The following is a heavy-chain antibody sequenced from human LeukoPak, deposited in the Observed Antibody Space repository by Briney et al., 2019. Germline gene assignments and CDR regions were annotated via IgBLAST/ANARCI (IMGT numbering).Heavy chain of an antibody. CDR3: ARAGVGAMPEGWVYFDY. J-gene: IGHJ4*02. CDR2: ISAYNGNT. D-gene: IGHD1-26*01. Sequence: ASVKVSCKASGYTFTSYGISWVRQAPGQGLEWMGWISAYNGNTNYAQKLQGRVTMTTDTSTSTAYMELRSLRSDDTAVYYCARAGVGAMPEGWVYFDYWGQGTLVTVSS. V-gene: IGHV1-18*01. CDR1: GYTFTSYG.